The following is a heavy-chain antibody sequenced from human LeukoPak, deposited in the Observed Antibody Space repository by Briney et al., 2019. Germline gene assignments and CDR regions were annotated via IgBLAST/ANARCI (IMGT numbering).Heavy chain of an antibody. V-gene: IGHV3-48*03. CDR3: ARVDDQGRWDWRLRVGELSLAFDY. CDR1: GFTFSSYE. D-gene: IGHD3-16*02. Sequence: GGSLRLSCVASGFTFSSYEMNWVRPAPGKGLEWVSYISSSGSTIYYADSVKGRFTISRDNAKNSLYLQMNSLTAEDTAVYYCARVDDQGRWDWRLRVGELSLAFDYWGQGTLVTVSS. CDR2: ISSSGSTI. J-gene: IGHJ4*02.